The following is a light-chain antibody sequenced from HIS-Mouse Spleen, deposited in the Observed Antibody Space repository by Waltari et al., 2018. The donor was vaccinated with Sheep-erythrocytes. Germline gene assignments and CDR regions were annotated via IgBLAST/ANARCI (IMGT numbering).Light chain of an antibody. V-gene: IGLV2-11*01. CDR2: DVS. J-gene: IGLJ1*01. CDR1: SSDVGGYNY. CDR3: CSYAGSYNHV. Sequence: QSALTQPRSVSGSPGQSVTISCTGTSSDVGGYNYVSWYQQHPGKAPKLMSYDVSKRPSGGPDRFSGSKSGNTASLTISGLQAEDEADYYCCSYAGSYNHVFATGTKVTVL.